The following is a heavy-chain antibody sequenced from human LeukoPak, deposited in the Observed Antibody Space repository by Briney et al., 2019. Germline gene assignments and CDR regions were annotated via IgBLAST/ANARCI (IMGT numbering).Heavy chain of an antibody. CDR1: GFSVRGSF. V-gene: IGHV3-66*01. CDR2: LSNTENS. Sequence: GGSLRLSCAASGFSVRGSFMNWVRQAPGKGLEWVSLLSNTENSFYADSVKGRFTLSRDISNNTLYLHMHSLRGEDTAVYYCARRAGYCSSTSCRNVFDIWGQGTMVTVSS. J-gene: IGHJ3*02. CDR3: ARRAGYCSSTSCRNVFDI. D-gene: IGHD2-2*01.